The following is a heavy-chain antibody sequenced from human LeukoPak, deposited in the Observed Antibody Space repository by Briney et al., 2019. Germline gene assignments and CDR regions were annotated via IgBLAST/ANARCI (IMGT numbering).Heavy chain of an antibody. Sequence: GSVNASRKASGYTSTGYYMHWGRQAPGQGLEWMGWINPNSGGTNTAQNFQGRVPIPRERPISTAPMALSRRRSDDRLGFYCALTPVNTAIGYWGQGNLVTVSS. CDR1: GYTSTGYY. CDR3: ALTPVNTAIGY. V-gene: IGHV1-2*01. J-gene: IGHJ4*02. CDR2: INPNSGGT. D-gene: IGHD4-11*01.